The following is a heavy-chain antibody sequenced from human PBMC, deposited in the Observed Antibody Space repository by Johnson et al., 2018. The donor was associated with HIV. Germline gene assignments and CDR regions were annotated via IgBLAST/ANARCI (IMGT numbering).Heavy chain of an antibody. CDR1: GFTVSSNY. D-gene: IGHD3-16*01. J-gene: IGHJ3*02. V-gene: IGHV3-66*02. Sequence: VQLVESGGGVVQPGGSLRLSCTASGFTVSSNYMSWVRQAPGTGLKWVAIIQSGGGTYHADSVKGRFTVPRDNSKNTLYLQMNSLRAEDTAVYYCARGGKRVMAAFEIWGQGTMVTVSS. CDR2: IQSGGGT. CDR3: ARGGKRVMAAFEI.